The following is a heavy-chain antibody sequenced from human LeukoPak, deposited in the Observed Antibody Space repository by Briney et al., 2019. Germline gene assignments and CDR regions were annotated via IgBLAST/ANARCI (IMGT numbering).Heavy chain of an antibody. D-gene: IGHD4-23*01. CDR2: INPNSGGT. CDR1: GYTFTGYY. V-gene: IGHV1-2*02. CDR3: ARDLYGGTSATFDY. Sequence: GASVKVSCKASGYTFTGYYMHWVRQAPGQGLECMGWINPNSGGTYYAQKFHGRVTMTSDTSISSAYMELSRRRSDDRAVYYCARDLYGGTSATFDYWGQGTLVTVSS. J-gene: IGHJ4*02.